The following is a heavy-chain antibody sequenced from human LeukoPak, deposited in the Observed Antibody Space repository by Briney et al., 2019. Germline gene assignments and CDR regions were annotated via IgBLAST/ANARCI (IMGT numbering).Heavy chain of an antibody. CDR2: IIPIFGTA. CDR1: GYTFTSYA. V-gene: IGHV1-69*13. CDR3: ARDYGGNLAFDI. D-gene: IGHD4-23*01. Sequence: GASVKFSCKASGYTFTSYAISWLRQAPGQGLEWMGGIIPIFGTANYAQKFLGRVTITADESTSTAYMELSSLRSEDTAVYYCARDYGGNLAFDIWGQGTMVTVSS. J-gene: IGHJ3*02.